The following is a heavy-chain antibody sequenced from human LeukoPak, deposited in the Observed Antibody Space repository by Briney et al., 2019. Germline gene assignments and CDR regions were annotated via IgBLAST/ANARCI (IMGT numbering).Heavy chain of an antibody. D-gene: IGHD6-6*01. J-gene: IGHJ5*02. CDR3: ARSSIAARGWFDP. V-gene: IGHV3-7*05. CDR2: IKQDGSEK. CDR1: GFTFSSYW. Sequence: PGGSLRLSCAASGFTFSSYWMSWVRPAPGKGLAWVANIKQDGSEKYYVDSVKGRFTISRDNAKNSLYLQMNSLRAEDTAVYYCARSSIAARGWFDPWGQGTLVTVSS.